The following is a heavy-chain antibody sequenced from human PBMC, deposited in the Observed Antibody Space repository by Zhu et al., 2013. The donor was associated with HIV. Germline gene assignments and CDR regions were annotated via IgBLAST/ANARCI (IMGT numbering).Heavy chain of an antibody. Sequence: QVQLVQSGAEVKKPGASVKVSCKASGYTFSGYYIHWVRQAPGQGLEWMGWINPNTGGTDYAQKFQGRVTMTRDTSISTAYMELSRLRSDDTAVYYCARVPYYDILTGKGNYYGMDVWGQGTTVTVSS. J-gene: IGHJ6*02. CDR1: GYTFSGYY. V-gene: IGHV1-2*02. D-gene: IGHD3-9*01. CDR3: ARVPYYDILTGKGNYYGMDV. CDR2: INPNTGGT.